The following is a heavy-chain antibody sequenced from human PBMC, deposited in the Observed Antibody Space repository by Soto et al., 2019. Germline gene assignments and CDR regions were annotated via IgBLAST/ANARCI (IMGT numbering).Heavy chain of an antibody. CDR1: GFTLSEYY. CDR2: IKGEGSDE. CDR3: ARVSRPEVRFY. J-gene: IGHJ4*02. D-gene: IGHD3-16*01. Sequence: GSLRLSCAASGFTLSEYYMSWVRQAPGKGLEWVDNIKGEGSDEYYVDSVKGRFTISRDNAKNSLYLQMNSLRADDTAVYYCARVSRPEVRFYWGQGTLVTVSS. V-gene: IGHV3-7*03.